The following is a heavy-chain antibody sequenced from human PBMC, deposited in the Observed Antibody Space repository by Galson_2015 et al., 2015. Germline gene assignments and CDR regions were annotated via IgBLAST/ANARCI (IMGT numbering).Heavy chain of an antibody. Sequence: SETLSLTCTVSGGSLSSSTYYWAWIRQPPGKGLEWIGSIYYSGDTYYNPSLESRVTMSVDTSKNQFSLRLRSVTAADTAIYFCAGPSPTSRFYYWGQGTLVTVSS. V-gene: IGHV4-39*01. CDR3: AGPSPTSRFYY. CDR2: IYYSGDT. D-gene: IGHD2-2*01. J-gene: IGHJ4*02. CDR1: GGSLSSSTYY.